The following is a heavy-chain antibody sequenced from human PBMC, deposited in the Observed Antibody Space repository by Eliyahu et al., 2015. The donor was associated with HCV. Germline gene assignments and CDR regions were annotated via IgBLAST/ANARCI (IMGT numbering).Heavy chain of an antibody. CDR1: GDSVSSSIAA. CDR2: TYFRSKWYN. D-gene: IGHD1-26*01. Sequence: QVQLQQSGPGLVKPSQTLSLTCAISGDSVSSSIAAWNWIRQSPSRGLEWLGRTYFRSKWYNDYALSVKSRITINPDTSKNQFSLQLNFVTSDDTAVYYCAREVWELLETWGQGTMVTVSS. J-gene: IGHJ3*02. V-gene: IGHV6-1*01. CDR3: AREVWELLET.